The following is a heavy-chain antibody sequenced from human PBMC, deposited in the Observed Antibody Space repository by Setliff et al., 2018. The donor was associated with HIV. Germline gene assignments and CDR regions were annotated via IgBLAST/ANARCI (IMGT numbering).Heavy chain of an antibody. CDR3: ARDSYFYDGSDYHYRHFDD. V-gene: IGHV3-48*03. Sequence: PGGSLRLSCAASGFAFSSSEMNWVRQAPGKGLEWVSYISSSGSSIYYGDSGKGRFTISRDNAKNSLYLQMNSLRAEDTAVYYCARDSYFYDGSDYHYRHFDDWGQGTLVTVSS. J-gene: IGHJ4*02. CDR2: ISSSGSSI. D-gene: IGHD3-22*01. CDR1: GFAFSSSE.